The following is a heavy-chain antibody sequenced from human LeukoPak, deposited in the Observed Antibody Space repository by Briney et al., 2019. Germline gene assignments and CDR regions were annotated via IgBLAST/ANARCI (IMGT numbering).Heavy chain of an antibody. V-gene: IGHV1-18*01. CDR3: ARLWFGELFPWYFDY. J-gene: IGHJ4*02. CDR2: ISAYNGNT. D-gene: IGHD3-10*01. CDR1: GYTFTSYG. Sequence: ASVKVSCKASGYTFTSYGISWVRQAPGQGLEWMGWISAYNGNTNYAQKLQGRVTMTTDTSTSTAYMELSRLRSDDTAVYYCARLWFGELFPWYFDYWGQGTLVTVSS.